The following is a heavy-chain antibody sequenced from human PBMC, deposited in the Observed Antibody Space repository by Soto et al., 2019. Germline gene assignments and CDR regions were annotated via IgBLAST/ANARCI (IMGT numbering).Heavy chain of an antibody. J-gene: IGHJ3*01. CDR2: INPDGRRR. Sequence: GGSLRLSCIASGLIFSDQWMSWVRHVPGKGLEWVAAINPDGRRRPYVDSVRGRFTISRDNAQDSLYLQMNTLRVEDTAVYYCARGSNGASDLWGQGTKVTVSS. CDR3: ARGSNGASDL. CDR1: GLIFSDQW. V-gene: IGHV3-7*02. D-gene: IGHD2-8*01.